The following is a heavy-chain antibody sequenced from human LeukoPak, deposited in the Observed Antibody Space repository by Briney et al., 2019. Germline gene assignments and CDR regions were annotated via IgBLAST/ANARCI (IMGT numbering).Heavy chain of an antibody. CDR3: ARDRAPVAAAGGRSYGVDV. CDR1: GYTFTSYY. CDR2: INPSGGST. V-gene: IGHV1-46*01. D-gene: IGHD6-13*01. Sequence: ASVKVSCKASGYTFTSYYMHWVRQAPGQGLEWMGIINPSGGSTSYAQKFQGRVTMTRDTSTSTVYMELSSLRSEDTAVYYCARDRAPVAAAGGRSYGVDVWGQGTTVTVSS. J-gene: IGHJ6*02.